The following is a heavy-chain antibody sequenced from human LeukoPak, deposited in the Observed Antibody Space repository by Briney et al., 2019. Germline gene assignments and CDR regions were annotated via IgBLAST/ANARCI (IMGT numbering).Heavy chain of an antibody. CDR2: IYYSGST. Sequence: PSETLSLTCTVSGGSISSSSYYWGWIRQPPGKGLEWIGSIYYSGSTYYNPSLKSRVTISVDTSKNQFSLKLSSVTAADTAVYYCARGPLPPYFDYWGQGTLVTVSS. D-gene: IGHD1-14*01. V-gene: IGHV4-39*07. J-gene: IGHJ4*02. CDR3: ARGPLPPYFDY. CDR1: GGSISSSSYY.